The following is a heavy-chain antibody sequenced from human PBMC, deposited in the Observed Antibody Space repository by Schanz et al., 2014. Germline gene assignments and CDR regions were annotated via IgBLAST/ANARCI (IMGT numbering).Heavy chain of an antibody. V-gene: IGHV3-15*04. D-gene: IGHD1-20*01. Sequence: EVRLVESGGGLVEPGWSLRLSCSGSGFTFSEVYMSWVRQAPGKGLEWVGRIENNANGATTDYAAPVKGRFTVSRDDSRNTLYLQMNTLRTDDTALYYCTTFNNRDALYIWGQGTMVSVSS. CDR3: TTFNNRDALYI. CDR1: GFTFSEVY. CDR2: IENNANGATT. J-gene: IGHJ3*02.